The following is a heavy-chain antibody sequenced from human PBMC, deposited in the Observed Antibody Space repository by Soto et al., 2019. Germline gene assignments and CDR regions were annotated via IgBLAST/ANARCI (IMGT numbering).Heavy chain of an antibody. CDR1: GYTFTGYY. J-gene: IGHJ6*02. D-gene: IGHD6-6*01. CDR3: ARDRAGIAARPYYYYYGMDV. CDR2: INPNSGGT. V-gene: IGHV1-2*04. Sequence: ASVKVSCKASGYTFTGYYRHWVRQAPGQGLEWMGWINPNSGGTNYAQKFQGWVTMTRDTSISTAYMELSRLRSDDTAVYYCARDRAGIAARPYYYYYGMDVWGQGTTVTVSS.